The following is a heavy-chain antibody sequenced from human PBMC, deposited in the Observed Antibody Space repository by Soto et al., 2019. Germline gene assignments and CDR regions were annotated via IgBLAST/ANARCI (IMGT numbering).Heavy chain of an antibody. CDR1: GFTFSSYA. CDR3: ARDSFRYYDFWSGFSGGMDV. V-gene: IGHV3-30-3*01. J-gene: IGHJ6*02. Sequence: PGGSLRLSCAASGFTFSSYAMHWVRQAPGKGLGWVAVISYDGSNKYYADSVKGRFTISRDNSKNTLYLQMNSLRAEDTAVYYCARDSFRYYDFWSGFSGGMDVWGQGTTVTVSS. CDR2: ISYDGSNK. D-gene: IGHD3-3*01.